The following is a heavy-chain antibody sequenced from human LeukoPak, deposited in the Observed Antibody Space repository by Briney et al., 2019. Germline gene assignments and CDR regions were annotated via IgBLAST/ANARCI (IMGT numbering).Heavy chain of an antibody. Sequence: SETLSLTCTVSGGSISSYYWSWIRQPPAKGLEWIGYIYYSGSTNYNPSLKSRVTISVDTSKNQFSLKLSSVTAADTAVYYCARGGAPRNWFDPWGQGTLVTVSS. CDR3: ARGGAPRNWFDP. CDR1: GGSISSYY. D-gene: IGHD3-16*01. CDR2: IYYSGST. J-gene: IGHJ5*02. V-gene: IGHV4-59*01.